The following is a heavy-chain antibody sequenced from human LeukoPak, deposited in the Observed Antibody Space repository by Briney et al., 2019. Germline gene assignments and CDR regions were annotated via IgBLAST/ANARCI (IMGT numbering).Heavy chain of an antibody. V-gene: IGHV1-18*04. D-gene: IGHD3-9*01. CDR1: GYTFTSYG. J-gene: IGHJ3*02. CDR3: AREYDILTNDAFDI. CDR2: ISAYNGNT. Sequence: ASVKVSCKASGYTFTSYGISWVRQAPGQGLEWMGWISAYNGNTNYAQKLQGRVTMTTDTPTSTAYMELRSLRSDDTAVYYCAREYDILTNDAFDIWGQGTMVTVSS.